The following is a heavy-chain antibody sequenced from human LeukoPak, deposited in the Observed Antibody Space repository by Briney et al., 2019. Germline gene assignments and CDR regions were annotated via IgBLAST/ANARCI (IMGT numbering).Heavy chain of an antibody. V-gene: IGHV3-7*04. D-gene: IGHD6-13*01. CDR2: IKPDGSET. CDR3: ARAAANYFDY. CDR1: GFTFSTNW. J-gene: IGHJ4*02. Sequence: GGSLRLSCTASGFTFSTNWMSWVRQAPGKGLEWVANIKPDGSETYCVDAVKGRFTISRDNAKNSLYLQMNSLRAEDTALYYCARAAANYFDYWGQGTLVTVSS.